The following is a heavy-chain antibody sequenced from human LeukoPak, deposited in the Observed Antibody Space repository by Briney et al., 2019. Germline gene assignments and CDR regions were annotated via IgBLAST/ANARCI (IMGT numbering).Heavy chain of an antibody. D-gene: IGHD6-13*01. CDR2: ISGSGGTT. V-gene: IGHV3-23*01. J-gene: IGHJ6*02. Sequence: GGSLRLSRAASGFSFSSYAMSWVRQAPGKGLEWVSAISGSGGTTNYADSVKGRFTISRDNSKDTLYLQMDSLRAEDTAVYYCAKVGSSMSFYYYYGMDVWGQGTTVTVSS. CDR3: AKVGSSMSFYYYYGMDV. CDR1: GFSFSSYA.